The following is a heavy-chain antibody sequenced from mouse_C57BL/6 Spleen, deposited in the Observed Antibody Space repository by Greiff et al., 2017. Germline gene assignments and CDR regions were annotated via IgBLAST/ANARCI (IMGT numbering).Heavy chain of an antibody. CDR1: GFTFSSYA. CDR2: ISSGGDYI. J-gene: IGHJ3*01. V-gene: IGHV5-9-1*02. D-gene: IGHD2-4*01. Sequence: EVMLVESGEGLVKPGGSLKLSCAASGFTFSSYAMSWVRQTPEKRLEWVAYISSGGDYIYYADTVKGRFTISRDNARNTLYLQMSSLKSEDTAMYYCTRERGLYDYGWFAYWGQGTLVTVSA. CDR3: TRERGLYDYGWFAY.